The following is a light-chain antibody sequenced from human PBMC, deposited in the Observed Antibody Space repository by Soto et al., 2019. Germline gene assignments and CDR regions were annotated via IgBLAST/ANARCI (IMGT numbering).Light chain of an antibody. J-gene: IGLJ3*02. CDR2: EVS. CDR3: SSYTTSNTWL. V-gene: IGLV2-14*01. CDR1: TSDVGGFDS. Sequence: QSALTQPASVSGSRGQSITISCTATTSDVGGFDSVSWYQQHPGTAPRVIIYEVSNRPSGVSYRFSGSKSANTASLTISGLQADDEADYYCSSYTTSNTWLFGGGTKLTVL.